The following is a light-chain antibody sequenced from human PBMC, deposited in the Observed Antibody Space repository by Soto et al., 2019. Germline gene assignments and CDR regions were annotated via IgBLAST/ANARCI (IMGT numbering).Light chain of an antibody. J-gene: IGKJ4*01. CDR2: AAS. Sequence: DIPMTQSPSSLSASIGDRVSITCRASQSISNYLNWYQQKPGKAPKLLIYAASTSQSGVPSRFSGRGSGTYFTLTINNLQPEDFATYYCQQSSSTPFTFGGGTKVEI. CDR1: QSISNY. V-gene: IGKV1-39*01. CDR3: QQSSSTPFT.